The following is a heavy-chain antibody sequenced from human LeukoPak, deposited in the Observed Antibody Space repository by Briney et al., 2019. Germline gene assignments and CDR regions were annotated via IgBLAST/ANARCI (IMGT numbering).Heavy chain of an antibody. CDR2: INPSGGSTT. D-gene: IGHD3-22*01. V-gene: IGHV1-46*01. J-gene: IGHJ4*02. CDR3: ARASSSGRRFDY. Sequence: GASVKVSCKASGYTFTSYYIHWVRQAPGQGLEWMGIINPSGGSTTSYAQKFQGRVTMTRDTSTGTVDMELSSLRSEDTAVYYCARASSSGRRFDYWGQGTLVTVSS. CDR1: GYTFTSYY.